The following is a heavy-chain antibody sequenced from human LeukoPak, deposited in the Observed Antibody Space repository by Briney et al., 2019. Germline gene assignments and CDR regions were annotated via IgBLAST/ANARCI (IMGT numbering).Heavy chain of an antibody. CDR3: AREGSSGTYYYGMDV. CDR1: GFTFSSYG. CDR2: ISSSGGTI. D-gene: IGHD1-1*01. V-gene: IGHV3-48*03. J-gene: IGHJ6*02. Sequence: GGSLRLSCAASGFTFSSYGMNWVRQAPGKGLEWVSYISSSGGTIYYADSVKGRFTISRDNAKNSLYLQMNSLRTEDTAVYYCAREGSSGTYYYGMDVWGQGTTVTVSS.